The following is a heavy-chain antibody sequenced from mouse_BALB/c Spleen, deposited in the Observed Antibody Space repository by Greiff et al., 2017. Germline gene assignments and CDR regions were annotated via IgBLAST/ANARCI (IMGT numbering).Heavy chain of an antibody. J-gene: IGHJ4*01. CDR1: GYTFTSYW. CDR2: IDPSDSYT. CDR3: TRKDAMDY. V-gene: IGHV1-59*01. Sequence: QVQLQQSGAELVRPGASVKMSCKASGYTFTSYWMHWVKQRPGQGLEWIGVIDPSDSYTSYNQKFKGKATLTVDTSSSTAYMQLSSLTSEDSAVYYCTRKDAMDYWGQGTSVTVSS.